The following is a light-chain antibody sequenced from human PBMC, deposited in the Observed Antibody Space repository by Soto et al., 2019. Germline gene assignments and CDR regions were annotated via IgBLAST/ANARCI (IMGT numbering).Light chain of an antibody. CDR3: QHYGNPPLLLT. V-gene: IGKV3-20*01. Sequence: EIVLTQSPGTLSLSPGERATLSCRASQIVSSNYLAWYRQKPGQAPRLLLYGASSRATGIPDRFIGSGSGTDFTLTISRLEPEDFAVYYCQHYGNPPLLLTFGGGTKVDIK. CDR1: QIVSSNY. CDR2: GAS. J-gene: IGKJ4*01.